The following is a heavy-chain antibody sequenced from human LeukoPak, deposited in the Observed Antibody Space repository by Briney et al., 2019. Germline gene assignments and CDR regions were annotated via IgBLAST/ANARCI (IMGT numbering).Heavy chain of an antibody. Sequence: GGSLRLSCAASGLTFRNYAMHWVRQAPGGRLEWVAVIWFDGTEKYYAASVMGRFTISRDSSENTLYLQMNGLRTEDTAVYYCARVNGPNSGYYYTLDLWGQGTPVTVSP. CDR2: IWFDGTEK. V-gene: IGHV3-33*01. CDR3: ARVNGPNSGYYYTLDL. CDR1: GLTFRNYA. D-gene: IGHD3-22*01. J-gene: IGHJ5*02.